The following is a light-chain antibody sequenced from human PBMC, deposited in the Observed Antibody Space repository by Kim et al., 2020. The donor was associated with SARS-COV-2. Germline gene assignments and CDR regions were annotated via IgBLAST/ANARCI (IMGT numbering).Light chain of an antibody. V-gene: IGLV2-8*01. CDR3: NSYAGRENLV. CDR1: TSDVGGYNY. CDR2: EVD. Sequence: QSALTQPPSVSGSPGQSVTISCTGTTSDVGGYNYVSWYQQHPGKAPKLMIYEVDKRPSGVPDRFSGSKSGSTASLTVSGLQADDEADYYCNSYAGRENLVFGGGTKLTVL. J-gene: IGLJ3*02.